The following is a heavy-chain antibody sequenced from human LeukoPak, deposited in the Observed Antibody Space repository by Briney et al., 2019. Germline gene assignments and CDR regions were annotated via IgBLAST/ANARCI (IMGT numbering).Heavy chain of an antibody. CDR1: GGTFSSYA. J-gene: IGHJ4*02. V-gene: IGHV1-69*13. Sequence: ASVKVSCKASGGTFSSYAISWLRQAPGQGLEWMGGIIPTFGTANYAQKFQGRVTITADESTSTAYMELSSLRSEDTAVYYCARNRGYCSSTSCQLNPFDYWGQGTLVTVSS. CDR3: ARNRGYCSSTSCQLNPFDY. CDR2: IIPTFGTA. D-gene: IGHD2-2*01.